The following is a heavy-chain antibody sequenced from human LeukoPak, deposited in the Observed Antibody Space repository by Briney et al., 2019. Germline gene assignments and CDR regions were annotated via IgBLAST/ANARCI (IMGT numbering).Heavy chain of an antibody. J-gene: IGHJ4*02. CDR2: MSNSDNTM. V-gene: IGHV3-48*01. CDR1: GFTFSSYA. Sequence: HSGGSLRLSCAASGFTFSSYAMSWVRQAPGKGLEWISYMSNSDNTMFYADSVKGRFTISRDTAKSSLYLQMNSLRVEDTAVYYCARDGGRYSTWYRGNFDYWGQGTLVTVSS. CDR3: ARDGGRYSTWYRGNFDY. D-gene: IGHD6-13*01.